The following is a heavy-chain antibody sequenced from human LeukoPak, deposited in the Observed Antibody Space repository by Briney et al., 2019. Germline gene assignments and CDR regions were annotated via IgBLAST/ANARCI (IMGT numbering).Heavy chain of an antibody. CDR1: GGSISSSSYY. Sequence: SETLSLTCTVSGGSISSSSYYWGWIRQPPGKGLEWIGSIYYSGSTYYNPSLKSRVTISVDTSKNQFSLKLSSVTAADTAVYYCARSDLYYFGYWGQGTLVTVSS. CDR3: ARSDLYYFGY. CDR2: IYYSGST. J-gene: IGHJ4*02. V-gene: IGHV4-39*01.